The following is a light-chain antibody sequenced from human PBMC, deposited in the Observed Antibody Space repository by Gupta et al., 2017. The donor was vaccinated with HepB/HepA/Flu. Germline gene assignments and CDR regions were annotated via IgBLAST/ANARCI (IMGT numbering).Light chain of an antibody. J-gene: IGKJ3*01. CDR2: GTS. CDR3: QQYGSSSFT. CDR1: QSVSSSY. Sequence: DIVLTQSPGTLSLSPGERATLPCRASQSVSSSYLAWYQQKPGQAPRLLIYGTSSRAAGIPDRFSGSGSGSDFTLTISRLEPEDFAVFYCQQYGSSSFTFGPGTKVDIK. V-gene: IGKV3-20*01.